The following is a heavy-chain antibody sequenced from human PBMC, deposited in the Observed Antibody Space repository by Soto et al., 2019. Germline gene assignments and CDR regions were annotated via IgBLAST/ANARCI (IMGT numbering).Heavy chain of an antibody. Sequence: ASVKVSCKASGYTFTSYGISWVRQAPGQGLEWMGWISAYNGNTNYAQKLQGRVTMTTDTSTSTAYMELRSLRSDDTAVYYCARDYLRYFDWLLSADTFDIWGQGTMVPVS. CDR3: ARDYLRYFDWLLSADTFDI. J-gene: IGHJ3*02. D-gene: IGHD3-9*01. V-gene: IGHV1-18*01. CDR2: ISAYNGNT. CDR1: GYTFTSYG.